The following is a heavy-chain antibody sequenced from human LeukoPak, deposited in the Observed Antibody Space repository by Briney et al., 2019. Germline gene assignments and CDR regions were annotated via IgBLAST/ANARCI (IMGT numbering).Heavy chain of an antibody. Sequence: GGSLRLSCAASGFTFSSYAMSWVRQAPGKGLEWVSATSGSGGSTYYADSVKGRFTISRDNSKNTLYLQMNSLRAEDTAVYYCAKTPIVATIRDYFDYWGQGTLATVSS. J-gene: IGHJ4*02. CDR1: GFTFSSYA. D-gene: IGHD5-12*01. CDR2: TSGSGGST. V-gene: IGHV3-23*01. CDR3: AKTPIVATIRDYFDY.